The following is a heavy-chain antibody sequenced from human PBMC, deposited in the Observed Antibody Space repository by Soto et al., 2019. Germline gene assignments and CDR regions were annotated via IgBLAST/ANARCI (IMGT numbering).Heavy chain of an antibody. D-gene: IGHD3-22*01. V-gene: IGHV3-23*01. CDR3: YRVIGYYDSSGYSGFDY. CDR2: ISGSGGST. CDR1: GFTFSSYA. Sequence: GGSLRLSCAASGFTFSSYAMSWVRQAPGKGLEWVSAISGSGGSTYYADSVKGRFTISRDNSKNTLYLQMNSLRAEDTAVYYCYRVIGYYDSSGYSGFDYWGQGTLVTVSS. J-gene: IGHJ4*02.